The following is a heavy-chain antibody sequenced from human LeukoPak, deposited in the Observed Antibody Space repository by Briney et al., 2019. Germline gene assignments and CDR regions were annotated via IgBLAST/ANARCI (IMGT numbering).Heavy chain of an antibody. CDR1: GGTFSSYA. J-gene: IGHJ4*02. CDR3: ARVCSDYGDYDY. CDR2: IIPIFGTA. D-gene: IGHD4-17*01. V-gene: IGHV1-69*01. Sequence: GASVKVSCKASGGTFSSYAISWVRQAPGQGLVWMGGIIPIFGTANYAQKFQGRVTITADESTSTAYMELSSLRSEDTAVYYCARVCSDYGDYDYWGQGTLVTVSS.